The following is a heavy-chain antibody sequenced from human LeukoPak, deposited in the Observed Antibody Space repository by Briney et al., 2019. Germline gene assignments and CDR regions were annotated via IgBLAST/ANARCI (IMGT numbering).Heavy chain of an antibody. Sequence: SETLSLTCTVSGGSITSRNYYWGWIRQPPGKGLEWIGSIYSSGSTYYNPSLKSRVTIFVDTSKNQFSLRLSSVSAADTAVYYCARGFPGSWSSPRAFDIWGPGTRITVSS. CDR2: IYSSGST. V-gene: IGHV4-39*01. J-gene: IGHJ3*02. CDR1: GGSITSRNYY. CDR3: ARGFPGSWSSPRAFDI. D-gene: IGHD6-13*01.